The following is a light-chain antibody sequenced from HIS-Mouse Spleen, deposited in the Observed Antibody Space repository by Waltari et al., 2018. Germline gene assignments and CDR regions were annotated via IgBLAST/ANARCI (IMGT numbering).Light chain of an antibody. CDR1: QSVLYSPNNKNY. CDR3: QQYYSTPRT. V-gene: IGKV4-1*01. J-gene: IGKJ2*01. CDR2: WAS. Sequence: DIVMTQSPDSLAVSLGERATINCTSGQSVLYSPNNKNYLAWYQQKPGQPPKLLIYWASTRESGVPDRFSGSGSGTDFTLTISSLQAEDVAVYYCQQYYSTPRTFGQGTKLEIK.